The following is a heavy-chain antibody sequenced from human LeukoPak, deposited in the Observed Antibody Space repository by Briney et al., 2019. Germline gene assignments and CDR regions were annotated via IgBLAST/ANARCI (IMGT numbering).Heavy chain of an antibody. CDR1: GFTFSDYS. V-gene: IGHV3-48*02. D-gene: IGHD4-17*01. J-gene: IGHJ2*01. CDR2: VSSSSITI. CDR3: ARDKGYGDSVYWYFDL. Sequence: GGSLRLSCAASGFTFSDYSMNWVRQAPGKGLEGVSFVSSSSITISYADSVKGRFTMSRDNDKNSLYLQMNSLKDKDTSVYYCARDKGYGDSVYWYFDLWGRGTLVTVSS.